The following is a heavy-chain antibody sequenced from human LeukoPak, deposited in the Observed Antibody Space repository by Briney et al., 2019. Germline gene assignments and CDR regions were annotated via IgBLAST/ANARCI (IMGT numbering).Heavy chain of an antibody. CDR2: ISSSCRTI. Sequence: LEWIPYISSSCRTIYYADSVKGRFTISRDNAKNSLYLQMNSLRAEDTAVYYCARDVAPIDYWGQGTLVTVSS. CDR3: ARDVAPIDY. J-gene: IGHJ4*02. V-gene: IGHV3-48*03.